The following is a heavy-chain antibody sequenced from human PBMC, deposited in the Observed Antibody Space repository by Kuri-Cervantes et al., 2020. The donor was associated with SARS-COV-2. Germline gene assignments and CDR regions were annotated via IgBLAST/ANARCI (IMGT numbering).Heavy chain of an antibody. J-gene: IGHJ5*02. D-gene: IGHD3-3*01. CDR1: GFTFNSYS. CDR2: ISTSSSYI. CDR3: AKSPFWFAGVSP. V-gene: IGHV3-21*04. Sequence: GESLKISCAASGFTFNSYSMNWVRQAPGKGLEWVSSISTSSSYIYYAHSVKGRFTISRDTAKNSLYLQMNSLRAEDTAVYYCAKSPFWFAGVSPWGQGTLVTVSS.